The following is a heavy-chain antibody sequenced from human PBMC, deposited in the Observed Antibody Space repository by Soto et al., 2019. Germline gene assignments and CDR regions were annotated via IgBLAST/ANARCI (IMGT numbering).Heavy chain of an antibody. Sequence: PGGSLRLSCAAXGFTFRSHWMSWVRQAPGKGLEWVANIKQDGSEKYYVDSVKGRVTISRDNAKNSLYLQMNSLRAEDTAVYYCARADYYDSSGYYCGNWGQGTLVTVSS. D-gene: IGHD3-22*01. CDR3: ARADYYDSSGYYCGN. CDR1: GFTFRSHW. V-gene: IGHV3-7*04. CDR2: IKQDGSEK. J-gene: IGHJ4*02.